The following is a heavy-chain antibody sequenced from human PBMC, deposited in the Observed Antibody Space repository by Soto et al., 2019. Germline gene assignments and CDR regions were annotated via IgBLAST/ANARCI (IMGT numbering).Heavy chain of an antibody. CDR1: GFTFSRYW. V-gene: IGHV3-74*03. Sequence: EVQLVESGGGLVHPGRSLRLSCLASGFTFSRYWMHWVRQAPGKGLVWVSRINTDKSTLTYADSVEGRFTISRDNAKNTLQLQMNNRRGEDTTGSYCVSTFYDVDSTPPFDHGGPGTLVTVSS. CDR2: INTDKSTL. D-gene: IGHD3-22*01. J-gene: IGHJ4*02. CDR3: VSTFYDVDSTPPFDH.